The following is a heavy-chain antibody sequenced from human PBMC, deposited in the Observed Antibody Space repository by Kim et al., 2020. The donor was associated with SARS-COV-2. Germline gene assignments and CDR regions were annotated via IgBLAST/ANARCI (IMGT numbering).Heavy chain of an antibody. J-gene: IGHJ4*02. V-gene: IGHV3-33*01. CDR1: GFTFSTYG. CDR3: ARGYCGTATSYTGGTYFDY. CDR2: RWYDGSNK. Sequence: GGSLRLSCAASGFTFSTYGMHWVRQAPGKGLEWVATRWYDGSNKYYPDSVKGRFTVSRDNSKNTLYLQVNSLRAEDTAVYYCARGYCGTATSYTGGTYFDYWGRGTLVTVSS. D-gene: IGHD2-2*02.